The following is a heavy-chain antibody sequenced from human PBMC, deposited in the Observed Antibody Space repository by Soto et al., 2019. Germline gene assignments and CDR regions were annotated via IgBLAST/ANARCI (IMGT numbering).Heavy chain of an antibody. V-gene: IGHV1-69*13. J-gene: IGHJ6*02. CDR1: GGTFSSYA. CDR2: IIPIFGTA. CDR3: ARDDYYDSSGSYYYYGMDV. Sequence: SVKVSCKASGGTFSSYAISWVRQAPGQGLEWMGGIIPIFGTANYAQKFQGRVTITADESTSTAYMELSSLRSEDTAVYYCARDDYYDSSGSYYYYGMDVWGQGTTVTVSS. D-gene: IGHD3-22*01.